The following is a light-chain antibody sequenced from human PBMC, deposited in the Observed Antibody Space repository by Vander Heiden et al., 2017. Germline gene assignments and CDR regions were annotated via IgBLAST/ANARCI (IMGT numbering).Light chain of an antibody. J-gene: IGKJ4*01. V-gene: IGKV3-15*01. CDR2: DTS. CDR1: QSISRD. CDR3: QQYNYWPPS. Sequence: EVVMTQSPDTLSVSPGETATLSCRASQSISRDLAWYQQKPGQPPKLLIYDTSDRAAGFPARFSGSGSGTEFTLTISSLQSEDFAVYSCQQYNYWPPSFGGGTKVEIK.